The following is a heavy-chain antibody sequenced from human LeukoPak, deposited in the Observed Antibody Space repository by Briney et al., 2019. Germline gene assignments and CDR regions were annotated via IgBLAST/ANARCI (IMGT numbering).Heavy chain of an antibody. CDR2: IYYSGST. Sequence: SQTLSLTCTVSGGSISSGDYYWSWIRQPPGKGLEWIVYIYYSGSTYYNPSLKSRVTISVDTSKNQFSLKLSSVTAADTAVYYCARAYYYDSSGYWAPYNWFDPWGQGTLVTVSS. CDR1: GGSISSGDYY. J-gene: IGHJ5*02. CDR3: ARAYYYDSSGYWAPYNWFDP. D-gene: IGHD3-22*01. V-gene: IGHV4-30-4*01.